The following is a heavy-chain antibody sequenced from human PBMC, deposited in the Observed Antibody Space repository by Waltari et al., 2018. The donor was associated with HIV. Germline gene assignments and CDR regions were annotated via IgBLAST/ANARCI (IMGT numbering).Heavy chain of an antibody. CDR2: IHSDGSST. CDR1: GFTFSSYW. V-gene: IGHV3-74*01. D-gene: IGHD2-8*01. J-gene: IGHJ3*02. Sequence: EVQLVESGGGLVQPGGSLRLSCAASGFTFSSYWMHWVRPAPGKGLVWVSRIHSDGSSTSYADSVKGRFTISRDNAKNTLYLQMNSLRAEDTAVYYCARGNGHAFDIWGQGTMVTVSS. CDR3: ARGNGHAFDI.